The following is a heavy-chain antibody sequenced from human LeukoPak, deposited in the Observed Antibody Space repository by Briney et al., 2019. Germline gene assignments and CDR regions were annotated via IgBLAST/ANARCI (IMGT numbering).Heavy chain of an antibody. CDR1: GGSISSYY. V-gene: IGHV4-59*01. Sequence: PSETLSLTCTVSGGSISSYYWSWIRQPPGMGLEWIGYIYYSGSTNYNPSLKSRVTISVDTSKNQFSLKLSSVTAADTAVYYCARGYYDSSGYYHDYWGQGTLVTVSS. J-gene: IGHJ4*02. CDR3: ARGYYDSSGYYHDY. D-gene: IGHD3-22*01. CDR2: IYYSGST.